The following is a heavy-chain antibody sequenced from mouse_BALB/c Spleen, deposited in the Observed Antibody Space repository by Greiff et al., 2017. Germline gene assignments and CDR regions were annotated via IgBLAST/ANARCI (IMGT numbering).Heavy chain of an antibody. Sequence: VQLQQSGPELMKPGASVKISCKASGYSFTSYYMHWVKQSHGKSLEWIGYIDPFNGGTSYNQKFKGKATLTVDKSSSTAYMHLSSLTSEDSAVYYCARGDYDGDYYAMDDWGQGTSVTVSS. CDR3: ARGDYDGDYYAMDD. V-gene: IGHV1S135*01. CDR2: IDPFNGGT. CDR1: GYSFTSYY. D-gene: IGHD2-4*01. J-gene: IGHJ4*01.